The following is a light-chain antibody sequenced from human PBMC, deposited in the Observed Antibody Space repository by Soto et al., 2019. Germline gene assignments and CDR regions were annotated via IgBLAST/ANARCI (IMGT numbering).Light chain of an antibody. CDR2: SNN. Sequence: QSVLTQPPSASGTPGQRVTISCFGSSSNIGSNTVNWYQQLPGTAPKLLIYSNNQGPSGVPDRFSGSKSGTSASLAISGLQSGDEADYYCAAWDDSLNGVVFGGGTKLTVL. CDR3: AAWDDSLNGVV. V-gene: IGLV1-44*01. CDR1: SSNIGSNT. J-gene: IGLJ2*01.